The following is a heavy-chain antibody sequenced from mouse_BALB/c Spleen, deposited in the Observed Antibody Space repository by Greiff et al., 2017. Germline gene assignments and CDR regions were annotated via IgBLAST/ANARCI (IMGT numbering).Heavy chain of an antibody. CDR1: GFTFSDYY. V-gene: IGHV5-4*02. CDR2: ISDGGSYT. J-gene: IGHJ2*01. D-gene: IGHD2-4*01. CDR3: ARGNYDYGYFDY. Sequence: EVHLVESGGGLVKPGGSLKLSCAASGFTFSDYYMYWVRQTPEKRLEWVATISDGGSYTYYPDSVKGRFTISRDNAKNNLYLQMSSLKSEDTAMYYCARGNYDYGYFDYWGQGTTLTVSS.